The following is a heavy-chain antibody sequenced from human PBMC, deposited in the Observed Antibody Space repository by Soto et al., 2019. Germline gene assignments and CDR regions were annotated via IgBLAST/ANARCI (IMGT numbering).Heavy chain of an antibody. J-gene: IGHJ6*02. Sequence: QVQLQESGPGLVKPSETLSLTCTVYGGSISSYYWSWIRQPPVKGLEWIGYIYYSGSTNYNPSLKSRVTISVDTSKNQFSLKLSSVTAADTAVYYCAGQYSFGSYGMDVWGQGTTVTVSS. CDR3: AGQYSFGSYGMDV. D-gene: IGHD5-18*01. CDR2: IYYSGST. CDR1: GGSISSYY. V-gene: IGHV4-59*08.